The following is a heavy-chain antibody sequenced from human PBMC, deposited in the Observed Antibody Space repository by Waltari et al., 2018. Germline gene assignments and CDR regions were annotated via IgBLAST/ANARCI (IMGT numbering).Heavy chain of an antibody. Sequence: QVQLLQSGAEVKRPGSSVRVSCKASGGTFSTDTVNWVRQAPGQGPEWMGRIMADINYKDFALRFQGRLTITADKSTATVYMELSGLRSEDTAVYYCVGGDGGYCYYNMGVWGQGTTVTVSS. D-gene: IGHD3-10*01. J-gene: IGHJ6*03. V-gene: IGHV1-69*02. CDR2: IMADINYK. CDR1: GGTFSTDT. CDR3: VGGDGGYCYYNMGV.